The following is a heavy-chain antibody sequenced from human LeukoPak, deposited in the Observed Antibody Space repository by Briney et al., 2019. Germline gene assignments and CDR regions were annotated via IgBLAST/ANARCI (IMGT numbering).Heavy chain of an antibody. J-gene: IGHJ4*02. Sequence: GRSLRLSCAASGFTFSSYGMHWVRQAPGKGLEWVAVIWYDGSNKYYADSVKGRFTISRDNSKNTLYLQMNSLRAEDTAVYYCAVTRYCSSTSCKEGTFDYWGQGTLVTVS. D-gene: IGHD2-2*01. CDR1: GFTFSSYG. V-gene: IGHV3-33*01. CDR2: IWYDGSNK. CDR3: AVTRYCSSTSCKEGTFDY.